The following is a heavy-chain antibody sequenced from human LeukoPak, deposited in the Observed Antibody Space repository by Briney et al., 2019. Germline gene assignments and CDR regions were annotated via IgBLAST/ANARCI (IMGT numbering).Heavy chain of an antibody. CDR2: IIPIFGTA. CDR3: ARHVVGTFNNWFDP. D-gene: IGHD2-2*01. V-gene: IGHV1-69*13. Sequence: SVKCSCNASVVTFSIYAISWVRQAPGQGLEWMGGIIPIFGTANYGQKFQGRVTITADESTSTAYMELSSLRTEDTAVYYCARHVVGTFNNWFDPWGEGTLVTVSS. CDR1: VVTFSIYA. J-gene: IGHJ5*02.